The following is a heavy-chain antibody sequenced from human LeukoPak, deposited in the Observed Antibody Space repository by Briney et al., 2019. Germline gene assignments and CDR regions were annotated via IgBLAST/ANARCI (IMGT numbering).Heavy chain of an antibody. V-gene: IGHV3-15*01. CDR1: GFSFSNAW. CDR3: TTETNWYFDL. J-gene: IGHJ2*01. D-gene: IGHD1-1*01. CDR2: IKSKTDGGTT. Sequence: PGGPLRLSCAASGFSFSNAWMSWVRQAPGKGLEWVGRIKSKTDGGTTDYAAPVKGRFTISRDDSENTLYLQMNSLKTEDTAVYFCTTETNWYFDLWGRGTLVTVSS.